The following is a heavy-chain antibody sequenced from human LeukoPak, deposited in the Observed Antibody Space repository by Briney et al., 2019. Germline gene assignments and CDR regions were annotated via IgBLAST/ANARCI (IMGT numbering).Heavy chain of an antibody. J-gene: IGHJ3*02. Sequence: GFLRPFLSASGFNGSNNFISLVRQAPGKGLEGVSVIYSGGSTYYADSVKGRFTISRDNSKNTLYLQMNSLRAEDTAVYYCAKDLKYSSSSTQTDAFDIWGQGTMVTVSS. D-gene: IGHD6-6*01. CDR3: AKDLKYSSSSTQTDAFDI. CDR1: GFNGSNNF. CDR2: IYSGGST. V-gene: IGHV3-53*01.